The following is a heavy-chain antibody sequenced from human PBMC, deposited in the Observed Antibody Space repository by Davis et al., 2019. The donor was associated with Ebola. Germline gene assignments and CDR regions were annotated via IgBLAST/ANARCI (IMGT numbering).Heavy chain of an antibody. CDR2: IWYDGSNK. V-gene: IGHV3-33*08. J-gene: IGHJ4*02. D-gene: IGHD2-8*01. CDR3: ARVGSCTNGVCYRSYFDY. Sequence: GESLKISCAASGFTFSSYGMHWVRQAPGKGLEWVAVIWYDGSNKYYADSVKGRFTISRDNSKNTLYLQMNSLRAEDTAVYYCARVGSCTNGVCYRSYFDYWGQGTLVTVSS. CDR1: GFTFSSYG.